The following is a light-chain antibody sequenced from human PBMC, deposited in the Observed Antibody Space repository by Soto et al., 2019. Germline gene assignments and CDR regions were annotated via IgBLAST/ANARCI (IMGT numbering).Light chain of an antibody. CDR1: SSDVGGYNY. CDR2: EVN. CDR3: TSYAGGNNV. V-gene: IGLV2-8*01. J-gene: IGLJ1*01. Sequence: QSVLTQPPFASGSPGQSVTISCTGTSSDVGGYNYVSWYQQHPGKVPKLMIYEVNKRPSGVPDRFSGSKSGNTASLTVTGLQAEDEADYYCTSYAGGNNVFGTGTKLTVL.